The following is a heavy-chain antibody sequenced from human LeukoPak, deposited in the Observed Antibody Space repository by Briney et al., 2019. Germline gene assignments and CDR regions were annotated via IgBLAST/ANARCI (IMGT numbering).Heavy chain of an antibody. CDR3: ASVRRAGTTKGYNWFDP. V-gene: IGHV4-59*01. Sequence: PSETLSLTCTVSGGSISSYYWSWIRQPPGKGLEWIGYVYYSGSTNYNPSLKSRVTISVDTSKNQFSLKLSPVTAADTAVYYCASVRRAGTTKGYNWFDPWGQGTLVTVSS. CDR2: VYYSGST. CDR1: GGSISSYY. J-gene: IGHJ5*02. D-gene: IGHD1-7*01.